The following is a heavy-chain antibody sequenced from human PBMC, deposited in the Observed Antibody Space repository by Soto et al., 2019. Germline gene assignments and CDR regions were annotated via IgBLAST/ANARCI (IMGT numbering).Heavy chain of an antibody. CDR2: IIPIFGTA. CDR1: GGTFSSYA. CDR3: ARDEEARDPYDPYYYYGMDV. J-gene: IGHJ6*02. D-gene: IGHD3-3*01. Sequence: SVKVSCKASGGTFSSYAISWVRQAPGQGLEWMGGIIPIFGTANYAQKFQGRVTITADKSTSTAYMELSSLRSEDTAVYYCARDEEARDPYDPYYYYGMDVWGQGTTVTVSS. V-gene: IGHV1-69*06.